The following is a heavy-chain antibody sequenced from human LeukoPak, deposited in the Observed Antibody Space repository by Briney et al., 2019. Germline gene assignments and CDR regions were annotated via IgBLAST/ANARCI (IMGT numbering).Heavy chain of an antibody. CDR3: ARVKGVRGVIIQSPGYFDY. V-gene: IGHV3-11*01. CDR1: GFTFSDYY. Sequence: LGGSLLLSCAASGFTFSDYYMSWIRQAPGKGLEWVSYISSSGSTIYYADSVKGRFTISRDNAKNSLYLQMNSLRAEDTAVYYCARVKGVRGVIIQSPGYFDYWGQGTLVTVSS. D-gene: IGHD3-10*01. J-gene: IGHJ4*02. CDR2: ISSSGSTI.